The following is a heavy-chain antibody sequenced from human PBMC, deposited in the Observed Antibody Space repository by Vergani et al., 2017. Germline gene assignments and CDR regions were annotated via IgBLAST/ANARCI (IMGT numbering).Heavy chain of an antibody. J-gene: IGHJ6*02. D-gene: IGHD6-13*01. CDR1: GFTFSSYG. CDR3: AKDEEGGSSWYYYYYGMDV. V-gene: IGHV3-30*18. Sequence: QVQLVESGGGVVQPGRSLRLSCAASGFTFSSYGMHWVRQAPGKGLEWVAVISYDGSNKYYADSVKGRFTISRDNSKNTLYLQMNSLRAEDTAVYYCAKDEEGGSSWYYYYYGMDVWGQGTTVTVSS. CDR2: ISYDGSNK.